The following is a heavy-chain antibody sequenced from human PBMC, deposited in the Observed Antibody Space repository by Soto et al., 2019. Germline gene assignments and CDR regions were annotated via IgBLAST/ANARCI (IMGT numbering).Heavy chain of an antibody. J-gene: IGHJ6*02. CDR2: IYPRDSDT. V-gene: IGHV5-51*01. CDR1: GYTFTNYW. Sequence: GESLKISCKGSGYTFTNYWIGWVRQMPGKGPEWMGIIYPRDSDTRYSPSFRGQVTISADKFITTAYLQWSSLKASDTAIYFCARHTSPYYGMDVWGQGTTVTVSS. CDR3: ARHTSPYYGMDV.